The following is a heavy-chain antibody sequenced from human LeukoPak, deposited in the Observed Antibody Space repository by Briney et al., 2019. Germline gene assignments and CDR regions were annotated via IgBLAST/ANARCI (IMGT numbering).Heavy chain of an antibody. J-gene: IGHJ3*02. CDR2: INHSGGT. CDR1: GGSFSNYY. D-gene: IGHD3-9*01. Sequence: KASETLSLTCAVYGGSFSNYYWSWVRQPPGKGLEWIGEINHSGGTNYNPSLKSRVTISVDTSKNQFSLKLSSVTAADTAVYYCARVREYFDWLLPDAFDIWGQGTMVTVSS. CDR3: ARVREYFDWLLPDAFDI. V-gene: IGHV4-34*01.